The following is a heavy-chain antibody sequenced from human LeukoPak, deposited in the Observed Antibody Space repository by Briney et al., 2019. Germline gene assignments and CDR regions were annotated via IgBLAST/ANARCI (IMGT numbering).Heavy chain of an antibody. J-gene: IGHJ4*02. CDR2: IRGSGGST. D-gene: IGHD6-19*01. CDR3: AKDLPPRVAGTDDY. Sequence: GGSLRLSCAASGFTFSSYAMSWVRQAPGKGLEWVSAIRGSGGSTYYAGSVKGRFTISRDNSKNTLYLQMNSLRAEDTAVYYCAKDLPPRVAGTDDYWGQGTLVTVSS. CDR1: GFTFSSYA. V-gene: IGHV3-23*01.